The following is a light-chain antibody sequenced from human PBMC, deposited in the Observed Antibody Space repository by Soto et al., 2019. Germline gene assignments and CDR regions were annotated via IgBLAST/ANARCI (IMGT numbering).Light chain of an antibody. CDR3: CSYEGSSTFFYV. Sequence: QSALTHPASVSGSPGQSITISCTGTSSDVGSYNVVSWYQQHPGKAPKLMIYEGSKRPSGVSNRSSGSKSGNTASLTISGLQAEDEADYYCCSYEGSSTFFYVLGTGTKVTVL. J-gene: IGLJ1*01. CDR2: EGS. V-gene: IGLV2-23*03. CDR1: SSDVGSYNV.